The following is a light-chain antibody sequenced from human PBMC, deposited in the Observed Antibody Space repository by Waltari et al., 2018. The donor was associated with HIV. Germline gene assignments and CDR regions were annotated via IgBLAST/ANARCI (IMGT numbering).Light chain of an antibody. CDR3: LQDYKAPYT. CDR2: AAS. J-gene: IGKJ2*01. CDR1: QGVRND. Sequence: AIQITQSPSSLSAAVGDRVTITCRASQGVRNDLGWYQQKSGKAPKLLIYAASALHSGVPSRFSGSGSGTDFTLTISSVQPEDFATYYCLQDYKAPYTFGQGTKLDIK. V-gene: IGKV1-6*01.